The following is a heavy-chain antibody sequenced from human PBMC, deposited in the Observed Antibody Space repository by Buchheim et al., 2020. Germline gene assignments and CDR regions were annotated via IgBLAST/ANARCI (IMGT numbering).Heavy chain of an antibody. CDR2: LSPDGSDK. J-gene: IGHJ4*02. D-gene: IGHD1-26*01. V-gene: IGHV3-7*03. CDR3: ARDNGGSY. CDR1: GFIFSSYW. Sequence: EMQLVESGGGLVQPGGSLRVSCEVSGFIFSSYWMSWFRQVPGKGLEWVAVLSPDGSDKYYLDSVKGRFTISRDNAKNSLYLQMNSLRAEDTAVYYCARDNGGSYWGQGTL.